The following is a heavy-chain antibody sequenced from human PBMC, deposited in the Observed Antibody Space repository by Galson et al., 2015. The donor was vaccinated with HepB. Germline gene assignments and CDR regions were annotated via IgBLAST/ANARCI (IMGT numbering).Heavy chain of an antibody. D-gene: IGHD6-13*01. CDR2: IYSGGTT. CDR3: ARGYSRSWYSGLGY. Sequence: SLRLSCAASGFTVSSNYMTWVRQAPGKGLEWVSVIYSGGTTDYADSVKGRFIISRDNSKNTLYLQMHSLRTEDTAVYYCARGYSRSWYSGLGYWGQGTLVTVSS. J-gene: IGHJ4*02. CDR1: GFTVSSNY. V-gene: IGHV3-53*01.